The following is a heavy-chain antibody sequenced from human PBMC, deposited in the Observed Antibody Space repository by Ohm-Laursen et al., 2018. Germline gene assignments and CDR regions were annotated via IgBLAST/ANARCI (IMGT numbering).Heavy chain of an antibody. CDR1: GFTVSSNY. J-gene: IGHJ6*02. V-gene: IGHV3-53*01. Sequence: GSLRLSCAASGFTVSSNYMSWVRQAPGKGLEWVSVIYSGGSTYYADSVKGRFTISRDNSKNTLYLQMNSLRAEDTAVYYCARSRITGTFQIYYYYYGMDVWGQGTTVTVSS. D-gene: IGHD1-7*01. CDR2: IYSGGST. CDR3: ARSRITGTFQIYYYYYGMDV.